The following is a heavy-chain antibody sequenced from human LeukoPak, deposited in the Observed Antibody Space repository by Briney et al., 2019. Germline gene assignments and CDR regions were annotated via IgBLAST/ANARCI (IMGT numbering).Heavy chain of an antibody. V-gene: IGHV3-23*01. D-gene: IGHD3-10*01. Sequence: GGSLRLSCAASGFMFGNYAMNWVRQAPGKGLEWVSVISGSGGTTQHADSVQGRFTISRDNSKNTLYLQMNSLRADDTAFYYCAKGVSYYFDCWGQGTLVTVSS. CDR1: GFMFGNYA. CDR2: ISGSGGTT. J-gene: IGHJ4*02. CDR3: AKGVSYYFDC.